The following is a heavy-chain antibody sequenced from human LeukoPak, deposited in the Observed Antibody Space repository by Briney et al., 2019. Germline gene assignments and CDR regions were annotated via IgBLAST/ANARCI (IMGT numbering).Heavy chain of an antibody. V-gene: IGHV3-7*03. D-gene: IGHD5-12*01. CDR3: AKGRYSGTTYYFDY. J-gene: IGHJ4*02. Sequence: GGSLRLSCAASGFTLSTYWRSWVRQVPGKGLEWVANIKKDGSETYYVDSVKGRFTISRDNAKNSLYLQMNSLRAEDTAMYYCAKGRYSGTTYYFDYWGQGTLVTVSS. CDR1: GFTLSTYW. CDR2: IKKDGSET.